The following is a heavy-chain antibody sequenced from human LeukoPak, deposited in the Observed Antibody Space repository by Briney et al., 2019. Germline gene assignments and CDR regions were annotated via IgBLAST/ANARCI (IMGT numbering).Heavy chain of an antibody. V-gene: IGHV2-5*02. D-gene: IGHD3-10*01. CDR3: AHAPGYYGSGSYFKNGRFDY. J-gene: IGHJ4*02. CDR1: GFSLSTSGVG. CDR2: IYWDDDK. Sequence: SGPTLVKPTQTLTLTCTFSGFSLSTSGVGVGWIRQPPGKALEWLALIYWDDDKRYSPSLKSRLTITKDTSKNQVVLTMTNMDPVDTATYYCAHAPGYYGSGSYFKNGRFDYWGQGTLVTVSS.